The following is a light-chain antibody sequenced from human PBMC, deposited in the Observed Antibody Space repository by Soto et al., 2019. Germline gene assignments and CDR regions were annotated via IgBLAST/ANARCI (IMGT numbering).Light chain of an antibody. J-gene: IGLJ1*01. CDR2: SNN. Sequence: QSVLPQPPSASGTPGRRVTISCSGSSSNIGSNTVNWYQQLPGTAPKLLIYSNNQRPSGVPDRFSGSKSGTSASLAISGLQSEDEADYYCAAWDDSLNGYVFGTGTKVTVL. CDR1: SSNIGSNT. V-gene: IGLV1-44*01. CDR3: AAWDDSLNGYV.